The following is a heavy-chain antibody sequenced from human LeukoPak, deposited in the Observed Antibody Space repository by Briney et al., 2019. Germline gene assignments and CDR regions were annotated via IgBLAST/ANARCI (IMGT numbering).Heavy chain of an antibody. CDR3: ATVGNIAARLPFDY. D-gene: IGHD6-6*01. CDR1: GYTLTELS. J-gene: IGHJ4*02. CDR2: FDPEDGET. V-gene: IGHV1-24*01. Sequence: ASVKVSCKVSGYTLTELSMHWVRQAPGKGLEWMGGFDPEDGETIYAQKFQGRVTMTEDTSTDTAYMELSSLRSEDTAVYYCATVGNIAARLPFDYWGQGTLVTVSS.